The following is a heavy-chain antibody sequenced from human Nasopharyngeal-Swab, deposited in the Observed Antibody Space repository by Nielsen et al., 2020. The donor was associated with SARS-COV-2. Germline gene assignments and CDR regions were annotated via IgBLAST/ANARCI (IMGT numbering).Heavy chain of an antibody. CDR3: ARDPPPYSSSWYSAYYYYGMDV. CDR1: GFTFSSYS. V-gene: IGHV3-21*01. CDR2: ISSSSSYI. J-gene: IGHJ6*02. Sequence: GESLKISCAASGFTFSSYSMNWVRQAPGKGLEWVPSISSSSSYIYYADSVKGRFTISRDNAKNSLYLQMNSLRAEDTAVYYCARDPPPYSSSWYSAYYYYGMDVWGQGTTVTVSS. D-gene: IGHD6-13*01.